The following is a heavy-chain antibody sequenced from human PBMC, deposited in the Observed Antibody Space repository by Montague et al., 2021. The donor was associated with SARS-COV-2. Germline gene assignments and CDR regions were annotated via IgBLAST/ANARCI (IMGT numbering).Heavy chain of an antibody. J-gene: IGHJ4*01. CDR3: AREGYRSGSFYIDY. D-gene: IGHD1-26*01. V-gene: IGHV3-30*04. CDR2: ISHDESNH. Sequence: SLRLSCAASRLPFNGYAMHWVRQAPGKGLEWLTFISHDESNHRYADSVKGRLTISRDNSKNTLYLQMDSLRPEDTAVYYCAREGYRSGSFYIDYWGQGTLVTVSS. CDR1: RLPFNGYA.